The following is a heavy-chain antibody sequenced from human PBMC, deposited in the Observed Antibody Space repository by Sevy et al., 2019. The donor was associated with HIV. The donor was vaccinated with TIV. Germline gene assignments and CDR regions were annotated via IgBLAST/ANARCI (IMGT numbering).Heavy chain of an antibody. Sequence: GGSLRLSCAASGFTFINTWMSWVRQAPGKGLEWVGRIKTRPDGGTTDYAAPVKGRFTISRDDSENTEFLQMNSLKTEDTAVYYCATDMWCSSTTCPFTFDFWGQRSLVTASS. J-gene: IGHJ4*02. CDR1: GFTFINTW. CDR2: IKTRPDGGTT. V-gene: IGHV3-15*01. D-gene: IGHD2-2*01. CDR3: ATDMWCSSTTCPFTFDF.